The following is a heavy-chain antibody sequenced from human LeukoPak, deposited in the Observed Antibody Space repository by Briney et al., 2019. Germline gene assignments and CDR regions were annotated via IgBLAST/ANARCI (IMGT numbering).Heavy chain of an antibody. V-gene: IGHV1-46*01. J-gene: IGHJ4*02. Sequence: ASVKVSCKASGYTFTNNYLHWVRQAPGQGLEWMGMIYPRDGSTSYAQNFQGRVTVTRDTSTTTVHMELRDLRSEDTPVYYCARDQEGFDYWGQGTVVTVSS. CDR1: GYTFTNNY. CDR3: ARDQEGFDY. CDR2: IYPRDGST.